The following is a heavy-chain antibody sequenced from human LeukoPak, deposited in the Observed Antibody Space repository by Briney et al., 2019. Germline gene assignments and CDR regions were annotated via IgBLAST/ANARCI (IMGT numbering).Heavy chain of an antibody. Sequence: ASVKVSCKASGYTFTGYYMHWVRQAPGQGLEWMGRINPNSGGTNYAQKFQGRVTRTRDTSISTAYMELSRLRSDDTAVYYCARGGIAVAVWFDPWGQGTLVTVSS. J-gene: IGHJ5*02. V-gene: IGHV1-2*06. CDR1: GYTFTGYY. CDR2: INPNSGGT. D-gene: IGHD6-19*01. CDR3: ARGGIAVAVWFDP.